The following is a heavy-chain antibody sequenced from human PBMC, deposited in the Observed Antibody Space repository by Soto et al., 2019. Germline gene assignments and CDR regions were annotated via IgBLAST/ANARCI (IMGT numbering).Heavy chain of an antibody. D-gene: IGHD3-10*01. CDR2: ISTCGSTI. CDR1: GFTFTDYC. J-gene: IGHJ4*02. Sequence: GGSLRLSCATSGFTFTDYCMTWIRQAPGKGLEGLSYISTCGSTIFYADSVKGRFTISRDNAKNSLYLQMNNLRPEDTALYFCAAFQFRHIWSDSWGQGTLVTVSS. V-gene: IGHV3-11*01. CDR3: AAFQFRHIWSDS.